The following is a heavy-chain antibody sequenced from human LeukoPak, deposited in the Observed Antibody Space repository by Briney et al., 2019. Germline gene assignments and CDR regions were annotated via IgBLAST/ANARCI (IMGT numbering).Heavy chain of an antibody. V-gene: IGHV3-21*04. CDR3: AKGVVGVPNNHDALDI. CDR1: GFTFSSYS. D-gene: IGHD2-15*01. Sequence: GGSLRLSCAASGFTFSSYSMNWVRQAPGKGLEWVSSISSSSSYIYYADSVKGRFTISRDNAKNSLYLQMNSLRAEDTAVYYCAKGVVGVPNNHDALDIWGKGTRVTVSS. CDR2: ISSSSSYI. J-gene: IGHJ3*02.